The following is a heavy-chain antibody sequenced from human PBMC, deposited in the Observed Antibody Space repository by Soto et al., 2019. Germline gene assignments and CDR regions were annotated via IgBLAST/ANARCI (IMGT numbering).Heavy chain of an antibody. CDR1: GVTFSSYS. CDR2: ISSSSSTI. V-gene: IGHV3-48*01. Sequence: GGSLRLSCAASGVTFSSYSMNWVRQAPGKGLEWVSYISSSSSTIYYADSVKGRFTISRDNAKNSLYLQMNSLRAEDTAVYYCARFRGVILCYYYMDVWGKGTTVTVSS. CDR3: ARFRGVILCYYYMDV. J-gene: IGHJ6*03. D-gene: IGHD3-10*01.